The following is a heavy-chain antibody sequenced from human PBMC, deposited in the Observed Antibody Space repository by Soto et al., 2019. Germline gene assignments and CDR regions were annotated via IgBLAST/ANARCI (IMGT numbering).Heavy chain of an antibody. J-gene: IGHJ3*02. CDR2: MSHSGGT. CDR3: ARVERGTATTVVDAFDI. Sequence: QVQLQQWGAGLLKPSETLSLTCPVYGAFVTSGSYYWSWIRQPPGKGLEWIGEMSHSGGTHFNPSLKSRVTISVDTSKNQFTLKMSSVTAADTALYYCARVERGTATTVVDAFDIWGPGTMVTVSS. D-gene: IGHD1-1*01. CDR1: GAFVTSGSYY. V-gene: IGHV4-34*01.